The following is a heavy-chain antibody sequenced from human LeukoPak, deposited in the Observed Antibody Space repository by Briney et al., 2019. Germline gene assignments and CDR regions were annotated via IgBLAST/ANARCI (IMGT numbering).Heavy chain of an antibody. J-gene: IGHJ4*02. V-gene: IGHV4-31*03. CDR3: ATADWESFYFDS. Sequence: SETLSLTCTVSGGSVSRGGYYWNWIRQHPGKGLEWIGFTSYSEGTYYNPSLMSRITISVDRSQNQFSLKMRDVTAADTAVYFCATADWESFYFDSWGQGALVAVPS. D-gene: IGHD1-26*01. CDR2: TSYSEGT. CDR1: GGSVSRGGYY.